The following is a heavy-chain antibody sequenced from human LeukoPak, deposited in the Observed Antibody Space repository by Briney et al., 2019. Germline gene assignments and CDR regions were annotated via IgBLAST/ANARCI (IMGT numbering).Heavy chain of an antibody. CDR1: GFTFSSYG. Sequence: GGSLRLSCAASGFTFSSYGMHWVRQAPGKGLEWVSYISSSSSTIYYADSVKGRFTISRDNAKNSLYLQMNSLRAEDTAVYYCVVVAATQENFDCWGQGTLVTVSS. V-gene: IGHV3-48*01. CDR2: ISSSSSTI. J-gene: IGHJ4*02. CDR3: VVVAATQENFDC. D-gene: IGHD2-15*01.